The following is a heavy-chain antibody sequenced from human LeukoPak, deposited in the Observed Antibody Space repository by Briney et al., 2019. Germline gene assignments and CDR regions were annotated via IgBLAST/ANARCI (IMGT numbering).Heavy chain of an antibody. V-gene: IGHV3-23*01. J-gene: IGHJ4*02. D-gene: IGHD3-16*01. CDR2: IIASGGST. CDR1: GFTFSSYC. Sequence: GGTLRLSCAASGFTFSSYCMSCVRQSPRKGLEWVSGIIASGGSTYYADSVKGRFTISRDNSKNTLYLQMNSLRADDTAVYYCAKRGGMYPAYYFDYWGQGTLVTVSS. CDR3: AKRGGMYPAYYFDY.